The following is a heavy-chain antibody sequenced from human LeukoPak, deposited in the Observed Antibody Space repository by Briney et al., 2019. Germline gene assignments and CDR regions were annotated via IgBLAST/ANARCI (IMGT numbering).Heavy chain of an antibody. CDR3: ARGSALLALSFDY. D-gene: IGHD2-15*01. Sequence: VASVKVSCKASGYTFTSYYMHWVRQAPGQGLEWMGIINPSGGSTSYAQKFQGRVTITADESTSTAYMELSSLRSEDTAVYYCARGSALLALSFDYWGQEPWSPSPQ. J-gene: IGHJ4*01. CDR1: GYTFTSYY. V-gene: IGHV1-46*01. CDR2: INPSGGST.